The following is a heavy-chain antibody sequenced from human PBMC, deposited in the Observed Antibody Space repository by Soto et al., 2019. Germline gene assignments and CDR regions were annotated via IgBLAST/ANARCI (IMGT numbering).Heavy chain of an antibody. CDR2: IYYSGST. CDR3: ARAHDADGSYYYYGMDV. Sequence: QVQLQESGPGLVKPSQTLSLTCTVSGGSISSGGYYWSWIRQHPGKGLEWIGYIYYSGSTYYNPSLMSRVTISGDRSQNQFSRRRSAVTAADTAVYYCARAHDADGSYYYYGMDVWGQGTTVTVSS. CDR1: GGSISSGGYY. V-gene: IGHV4-31*03. J-gene: IGHJ6*02. D-gene: IGHD1-1*01.